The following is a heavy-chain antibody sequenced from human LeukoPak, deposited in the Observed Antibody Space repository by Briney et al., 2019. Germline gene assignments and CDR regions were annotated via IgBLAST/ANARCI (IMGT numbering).Heavy chain of an antibody. J-gene: IGHJ4*02. CDR3: ASFSSGWEVLSPL. CDR1: GFTFSSYA. V-gene: IGHV3-21*01. CDR2: ISSSSSYI. Sequence: PGGSLRLSCAASGFTFSSYAMSWVRQDPGKGLEWVSSISSSSSYIYYADSVKGRFTISRDNAKNSLYLQMNSLRAEDTAVYYCASFSSGWEVLSPLWGQGTLVTVSS. D-gene: IGHD6-19*01.